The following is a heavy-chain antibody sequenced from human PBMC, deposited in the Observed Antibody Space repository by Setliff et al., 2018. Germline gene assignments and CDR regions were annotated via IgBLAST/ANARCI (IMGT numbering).Heavy chain of an antibody. Sequence: PSETLSLTCTVSGDSISSTSYQWGWVRQPPGKGLEWIGSIYYTGTAYYNPSPKSRVTISVDTSKNQFSLQVTSLAATDTALYFCARHEFVGGYYGSVTYRHFDYWGQGILVTVSS. CDR2: IYYTGTA. V-gene: IGHV4-39*01. CDR3: ARHEFVGGYYGSVTYRHFDY. D-gene: IGHD3-10*01. CDR1: GDSISSTSYQ. J-gene: IGHJ4*02.